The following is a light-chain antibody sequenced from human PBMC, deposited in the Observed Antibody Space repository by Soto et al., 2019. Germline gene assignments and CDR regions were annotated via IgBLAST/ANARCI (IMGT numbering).Light chain of an antibody. V-gene: IGLV2-14*01. Sequence: QSVLTQPASVSGFPGRSITISCTGTSSDVGGYDYVSWYQLHPGKAPKLMVFEVNNRPSGVSYRFSGSKSGNTASLTISGLQAECEADYFCSSYSISTAYLFGTGTKVTVL. CDR1: SSDVGGYDY. CDR3: SSYSISTAYL. J-gene: IGLJ1*01. CDR2: EVN.